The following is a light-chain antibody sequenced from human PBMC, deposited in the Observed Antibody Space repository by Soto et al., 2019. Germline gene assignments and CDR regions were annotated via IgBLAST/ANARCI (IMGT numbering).Light chain of an antibody. CDR3: QHYYNYPWT. CDR1: QDIHNY. CDR2: AAS. J-gene: IGKJ1*01. V-gene: IGKV1-8*01. Sequence: AVLLTQSPSSFSASTGDRATITCRASQDIHNYLAWYQQVPGKARKLLLYAASILQTGVPSRFSGSGSGTDFTLTIDGLQSEDFATYFCQHYYNYPWTFGQGTTVE.